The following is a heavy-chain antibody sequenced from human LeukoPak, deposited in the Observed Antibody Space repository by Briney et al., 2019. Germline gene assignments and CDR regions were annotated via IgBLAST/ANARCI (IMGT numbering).Heavy chain of an antibody. J-gene: IGHJ4*02. V-gene: IGHV4-34*01. CDR1: GGSFSGYY. D-gene: IGHD3-9*01. Sequence: SETLSLTCAVYGGSFSGYYWSWMCQPPGKGLEWIGEINHSGGTNYNPSLKSRVTISVDTSKIQFSLKLNSVTAADTAVYYCAAREYYDILTGYSYHYWGQGTLVTVSS. CDR2: INHSGGT. CDR3: AAREYYDILTGYSYHY.